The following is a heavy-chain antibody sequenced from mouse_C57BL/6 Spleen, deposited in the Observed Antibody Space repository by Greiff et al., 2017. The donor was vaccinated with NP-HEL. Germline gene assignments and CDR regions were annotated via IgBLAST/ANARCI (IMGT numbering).Heavy chain of an antibody. D-gene: IGHD1-1*01. J-gene: IGHJ1*03. CDR2: IDPSDSYT. CDR1: GYTFTSYW. CDR3: ARVSGNYWYFDV. V-gene: IGHV1-69*01. Sequence: VQLQQPGAELVMPGASVKLSCKASGYTFTSYWMHWVKQRPGQGLEWIGEIDPSDSYTNYNQKFKGKSTLTVDKSSSTAYMQLSSLTSEDSAVYYCARVSGNYWYFDVWGTGTTVTVSS.